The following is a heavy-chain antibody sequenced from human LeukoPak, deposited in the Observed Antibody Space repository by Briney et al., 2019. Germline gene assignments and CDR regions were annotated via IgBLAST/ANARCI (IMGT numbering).Heavy chain of an antibody. CDR2: ISAYNGNT. V-gene: IGHV1-18*01. J-gene: IGHJ6*02. Sequence: GASVKVPCKASGYTFTSYGISWVRQAPGQGLEWMGWISAYNGNTNYAQKLQGRVTMTTDTSTSTAYMELRSLRSDDTAVYYCASSLYYYYYGTDVWGQGTTVTVSS. CDR1: GYTFTSYG. CDR3: ASSLYYYYYGTDV.